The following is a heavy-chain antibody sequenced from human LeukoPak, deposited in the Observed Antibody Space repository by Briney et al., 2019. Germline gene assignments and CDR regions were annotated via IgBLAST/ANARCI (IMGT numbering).Heavy chain of an antibody. V-gene: IGHV3-23*01. Sequence: GGSLRLSCAASGFTFSSYAMSCVRQAPGKGLEWVSDMSGSGGSTYYADSVKGRFTISRDNSKNTLYLQMNSLRAEDTAVYYCAKPSLQGIAAAGTCDYWGQGTLVTVSS. CDR3: AKPSLQGIAAAGTCDY. J-gene: IGHJ4*02. CDR1: GFTFSSYA. D-gene: IGHD6-13*01. CDR2: MSGSGGST.